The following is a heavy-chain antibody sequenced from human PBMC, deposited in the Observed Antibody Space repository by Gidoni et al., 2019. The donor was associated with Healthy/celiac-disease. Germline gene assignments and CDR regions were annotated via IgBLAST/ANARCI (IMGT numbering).Heavy chain of an antibody. Sequence: QVQLVESGGGVVQPGRSLRLSCAASGFTFSSYGLPWVRQAPGKGLEWVAVIWYDGSNKYYADSVKGRFTISRDNSKNTLYLQMNSLRAEDTAVYYCARDPFHYGSGIEDYYYGMDVWGQGTTVTVSS. J-gene: IGHJ6*02. CDR1: GFTFSSYG. V-gene: IGHV3-33*01. CDR2: IWYDGSNK. D-gene: IGHD3-10*01. CDR3: ARDPFHYGSGIEDYYYGMDV.